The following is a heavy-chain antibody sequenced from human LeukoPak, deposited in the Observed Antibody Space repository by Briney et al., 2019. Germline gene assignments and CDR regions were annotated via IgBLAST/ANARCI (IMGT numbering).Heavy chain of an antibody. CDR3: ARDSGTTGEVKFDP. D-gene: IGHD3-10*01. J-gene: IGHJ5*02. CDR1: GGSISSYY. Sequence: SETLSLTCTVSGGSISSYYWNWIRQPPGKGLEWIGYIYYSGTTNYNPSLKSRVSTSVDTSKNQFSLKLSSVTAADTAVYYCARDSGTTGEVKFDPWGQGTLVTVSS. V-gene: IGHV4-59*12. CDR2: IYYSGTT.